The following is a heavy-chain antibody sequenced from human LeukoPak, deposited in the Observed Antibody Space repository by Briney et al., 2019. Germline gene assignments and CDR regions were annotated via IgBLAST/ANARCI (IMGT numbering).Heavy chain of an antibody. J-gene: IGHJ4*02. D-gene: IGHD3-10*01. CDR1: GGSISSGSYY. CDR3: AGFGETRTLDY. Sequence: SETLSLTCTVSGGSISSGSYYWSWIRQPAGKGLEWIGRIYTSGSTNYNPSLKSRVTISVDTSKNQFSLKLSSVTAADTAVYYCAGFGETRTLDYWGQGTLVTVSS. CDR2: IYTSGST. V-gene: IGHV4-61*02.